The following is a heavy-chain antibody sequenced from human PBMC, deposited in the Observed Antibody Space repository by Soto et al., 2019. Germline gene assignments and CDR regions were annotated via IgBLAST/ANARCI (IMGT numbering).Heavy chain of an antibody. CDR2: ISKGGSNL. V-gene: IGHV3-30*09. J-gene: IGHJ4*02. Sequence: LRLSCAASGFTLSSYAIHWVRQAPGKGLEWVTVISKGGSNLYFADSVKGRFAISRDNYKNTLYLQMNSLRSEDTAVYCCAREVEYTSAFGISSSFDYWGQGTLVTVSS. CDR3: AREVEYTSAFGISSSFDY. D-gene: IGHD6-19*01. CDR1: GFTLSSYA.